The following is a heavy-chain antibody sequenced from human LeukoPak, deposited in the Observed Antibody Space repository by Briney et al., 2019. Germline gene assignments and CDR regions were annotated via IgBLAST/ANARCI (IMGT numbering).Heavy chain of an antibody. Sequence: SETLSLTCTVSGGSISSYYWSWIRQPPGKGLEWIGYIYYSGSTNYNPSLKSRVTISVDTSKNQFSLKLSSVTAADTAVYYCARGDCSGGSCYKNYNWFDPWGQGTLVTVSS. CDR1: GGSISSYY. J-gene: IGHJ5*02. V-gene: IGHV4-59*08. D-gene: IGHD2-15*01. CDR3: ARGDCSGGSCYKNYNWFDP. CDR2: IYYSGST.